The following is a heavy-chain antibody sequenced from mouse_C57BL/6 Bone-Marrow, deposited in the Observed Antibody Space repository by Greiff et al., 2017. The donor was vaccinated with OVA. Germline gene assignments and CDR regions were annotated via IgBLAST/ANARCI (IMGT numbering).Heavy chain of an antibody. Sequence: EVKLEESGGGLVQPGGSLKLSCAASGFTFSDYGMAWVRQAPRKGPEWVAFISNLAYSIYYADTVTGRFTISRENAKNTLYLEMSSLRSEDTAMYYCARHGGAMDYWGQGTSVTVSS. V-gene: IGHV5-15*04. CDR2: ISNLAYSI. CDR1: GFTFSDYG. J-gene: IGHJ4*01. CDR3: ARHGGAMDY.